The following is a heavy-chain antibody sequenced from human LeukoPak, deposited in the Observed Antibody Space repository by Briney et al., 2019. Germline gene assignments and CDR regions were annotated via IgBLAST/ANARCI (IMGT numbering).Heavy chain of an antibody. CDR2: INHSGST. D-gene: IGHD3-10*01. CDR3: ARGRYYGSGSYYKSPGWFDP. J-gene: IGHJ5*02. V-gene: IGHV4-34*01. Sequence: SETLSLTCAVYGGSFSGYYWSWIRQPPGKGLEWIGEINHSGSTNYNPSFKSRVTISVDTSKNQFSLKLSSVTAADTAVYYCARGRYYGSGSYYKSPGWFDPWGQGTLVTVSS. CDR1: GGSFSGYY.